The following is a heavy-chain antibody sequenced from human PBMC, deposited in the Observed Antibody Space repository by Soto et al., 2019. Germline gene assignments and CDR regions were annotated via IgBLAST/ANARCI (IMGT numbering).Heavy chain of an antibody. J-gene: IGHJ2*01. Sequence: VQLVESGGGVVQPGRSLRLSCAAPGFTFNSFGMHWVRQAPGKGLEWMAVIYYDGSIKYYGDSVKGRFTISRDNSKNTLYLQMNSLRAEDTAVYYCARGPPHSSSWYWYFDLWGRGTLVTVSS. CDR2: IYYDGSIK. CDR1: GFTFNSFG. D-gene: IGHD6-13*01. CDR3: ARGPPHSSSWYWYFDL. V-gene: IGHV3-33*01.